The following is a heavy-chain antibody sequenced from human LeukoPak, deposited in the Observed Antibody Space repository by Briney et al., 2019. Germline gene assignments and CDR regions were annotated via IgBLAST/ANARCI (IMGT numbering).Heavy chain of an antibody. Sequence: SSETLSLTCTVSGDSISTYYWSWMRQPPGKGLEWIGYVHYSGTTNYNPSLKSRVIISVDASKNQLSLKLTSLTAADTAVYYCARPGSGYTASGAFEIWGQGTMVTVSS. CDR3: ARPGSGYTASGAFEI. J-gene: IGHJ3*02. CDR1: GDSISTYY. CDR2: VHYSGTT. V-gene: IGHV4-59*08. D-gene: IGHD5-18*01.